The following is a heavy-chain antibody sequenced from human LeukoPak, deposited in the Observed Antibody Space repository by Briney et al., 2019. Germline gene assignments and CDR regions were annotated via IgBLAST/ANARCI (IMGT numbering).Heavy chain of an antibody. CDR3: AKAAAGSQHSYYYYYYLDV. J-gene: IGHJ6*03. CDR2: INPNSGGT. Sequence: GASVKVSCKASGYTFTGYYMHWVRQAPGQGLEWMGWINPNSGGTNYAQKFQGRVTMTRDTSIGTAYMELSRLRSDDTAVYYCAKAAAGSQHSYYYYYYLDVWGTGTTVTISS. V-gene: IGHV1-2*02. CDR1: GYTFTGYY. D-gene: IGHD6-13*01.